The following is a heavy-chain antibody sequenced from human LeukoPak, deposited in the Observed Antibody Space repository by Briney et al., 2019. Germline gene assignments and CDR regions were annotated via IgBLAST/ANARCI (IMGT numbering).Heavy chain of an antibody. V-gene: IGHV1-8*01. CDR1: GYTFTSYD. J-gene: IGHJ6*02. D-gene: IGHD6-13*01. Sequence: GASVKVSCKASGYTFTSYDINWVRQATGQGLEWMGWMNPNSGNTGYAQKFQGRVTMTRNTSISTAYMELSSLRSEDTAVYYCARDQYSSSWYGVYYYYGMDVWGQGTTVTVSS. CDR2: MNPNSGNT. CDR3: ARDQYSSSWYGVYYYYGMDV.